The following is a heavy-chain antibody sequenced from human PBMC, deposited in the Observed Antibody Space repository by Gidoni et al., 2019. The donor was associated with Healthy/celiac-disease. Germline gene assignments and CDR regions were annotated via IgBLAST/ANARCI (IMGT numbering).Heavy chain of an antibody. Sequence: EVQLLESGGGLVQPGGSLRLPCAASGFSFSSYAMSWVRQAPGKGLEWVSAISGSGGSTHYADSVKGRFTISRDNSKNTLYLQMNSLRAEDTAVYYCAKGAHRVVARDHAFDIWGQGTMVTVSS. D-gene: IGHD5-12*01. CDR1: GFSFSSYA. V-gene: IGHV3-23*01. CDR3: AKGAHRVVARDHAFDI. CDR2: ISGSGGST. J-gene: IGHJ3*02.